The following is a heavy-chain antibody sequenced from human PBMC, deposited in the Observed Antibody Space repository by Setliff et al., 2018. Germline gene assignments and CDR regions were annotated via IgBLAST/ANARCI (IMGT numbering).Heavy chain of an antibody. J-gene: IGHJ4*02. CDR1: GDSISDAS. CDR2: VFYNGAA. Sequence: SETLSLTCTVSGDSISDASIVAWIRQPPGKGLEFIGYVFYNGAAKYDPSLKSRVTMSVDTSKTQFSLKLNSMTTADTAVYYCARGGTYRYFDYWGQGALVTVSS. V-gene: IGHV4-59*01. CDR3: ARGGTYRYFDY.